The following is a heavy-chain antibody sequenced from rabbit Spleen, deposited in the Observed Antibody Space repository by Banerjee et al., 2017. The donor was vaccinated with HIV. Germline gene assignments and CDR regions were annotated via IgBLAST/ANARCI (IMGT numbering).Heavy chain of an antibody. CDR3: ARTGYAGYGHINL. V-gene: IGHV1S40*01. Sequence: QSLEESGGDLVKPGASLTLTCTASGVSFSGNSYMCWVRQAPGKGLEWIACIDTGSSGFTYFATWAKGRFTCSKASSTTVTLQMTRLTAADTATYFCARTGYAGYGHINLWGPGTLVTVS. CDR2: IDTGSSGFT. CDR1: GVSFSGNSY. J-gene: IGHJ4*01. D-gene: IGHD7-1*01.